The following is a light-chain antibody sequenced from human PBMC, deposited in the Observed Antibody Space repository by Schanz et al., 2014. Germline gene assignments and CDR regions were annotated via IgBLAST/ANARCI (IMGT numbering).Light chain of an antibody. V-gene: IGKV3D-20*02. CDR3: QQYNNWPPWT. CDR1: QSVSSGY. J-gene: IGKJ1*01. Sequence: EIVLTQSPGTLSLSPGERATLSCRASQSVSSGYLAWYQQKPGQAPRLLIYGASRRAAGIPDRFSGSGSGTDFTLTISSLQSEDFAVYYCQQYNNWPPWTFGQGTQVEIK. CDR2: GAS.